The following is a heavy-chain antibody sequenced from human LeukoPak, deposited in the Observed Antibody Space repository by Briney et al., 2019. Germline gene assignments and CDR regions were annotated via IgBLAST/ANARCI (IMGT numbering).Heavy chain of an antibody. CDR3: ARDTYYYDSSGYSSFDY. CDR1: GGSISSYY. V-gene: IGHV4-4*07. D-gene: IGHD3-22*01. Sequence: SETLSLTCTVSGGSISSYYWSWIRQPAGKGLEWIGRIYTSGSTNYNPSLKSRVTMSVDTSKNQFSLKLSSVTAADTAVYYCARDTYYYDSSGYSSFDYWGQGTLATVSS. J-gene: IGHJ4*02. CDR2: IYTSGST.